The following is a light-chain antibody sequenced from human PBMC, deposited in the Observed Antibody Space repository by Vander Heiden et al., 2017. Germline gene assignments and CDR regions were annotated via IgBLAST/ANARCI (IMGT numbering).Light chain of an antibody. CDR3: LQDKNYPYT. Sequence: AIQMTQSLSSLSASVGDRVTITCRASKGSSTDLGWYQQKPGKAPKLLIYNASSLESGVPSRFSGSGSGTDFTLTISSLQPEDFATYYCLQDKNYPYTFGQGTKLEIK. CDR1: KGSSTD. J-gene: IGKJ2*01. CDR2: NAS. V-gene: IGKV1-6*01.